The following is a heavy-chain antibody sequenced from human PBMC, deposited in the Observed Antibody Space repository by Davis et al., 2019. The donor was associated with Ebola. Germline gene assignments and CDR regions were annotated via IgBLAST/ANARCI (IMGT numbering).Heavy chain of an antibody. V-gene: IGHV4-30-4*01. CDR1: GGSFSDYY. CDR2: IYYSGST. D-gene: IGHD3-10*01. CDR3: ARVLPWWRRGGMDV. J-gene: IGHJ6*02. Sequence: SETLSLTCAVYGGSFSDYYWSWIRQPPGKGLEWIGYIYYSGSTYYNPSLKSRVTISVDTSKNQFSLKLSSVTAADTAVYYCARVLPWWRRGGMDVWGQGTTVTVSS.